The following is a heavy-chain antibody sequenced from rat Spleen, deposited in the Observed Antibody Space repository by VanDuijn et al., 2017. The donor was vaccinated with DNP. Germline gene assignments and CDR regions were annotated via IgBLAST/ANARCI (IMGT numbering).Heavy chain of an antibody. V-gene: IGHV5-7*01. J-gene: IGHJ4*01. Sequence: EVQLVESGGGLVQPGNSLKLSCAASGLTFSDYAMAWVRQAPKKGLEWVATISYDGSDTYYRDSVKGRFTISRDNAKSTLYLQMDSLRSEDTATYYGARHRTIMPYYYAMDAWGQGASVTVSS. D-gene: IGHD1-12*01. CDR1: GLTFSDYA. CDR2: ISYDGSDT. CDR3: ARHRTIMPYYYAMDA.